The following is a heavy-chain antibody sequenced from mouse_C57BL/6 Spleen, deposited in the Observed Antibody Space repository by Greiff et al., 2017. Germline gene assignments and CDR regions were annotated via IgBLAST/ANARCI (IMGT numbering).Heavy chain of an antibody. J-gene: IGHJ3*01. V-gene: IGHV5-4*01. D-gene: IGHD2-9*01. CDR1: GFTFSSYA. CDR3: ARGGGPTMVTTPFAY. CDR2: ISDGGSYT. Sequence: EVQVVESGGGLVKPGGSLKLSCAASGFTFSSYAMSWVRQTPEKRLEWVATISDGGSYTYYPDNVKGRFTISRANAKNNLYLQMSHLKSEDTAMYYCARGGGPTMVTTPFAYWGQGTLVTVSA.